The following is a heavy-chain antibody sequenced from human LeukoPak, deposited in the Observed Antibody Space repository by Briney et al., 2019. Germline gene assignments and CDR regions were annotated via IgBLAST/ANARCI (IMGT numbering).Heavy chain of an antibody. V-gene: IGHV4-31*03. CDR1: GGSISSGGYY. CDR2: IYYSGST. J-gene: IGHJ6*02. Sequence: PSETLSLTCTVSGGSISSGGYYWSWIRQHPGKGLEWIGYIYYSGSTYYNPSLKSRVTISVDTSKNQFSLKLSSVTAADTAVYYCARGNYKFGMDVWGQGTTVTVSS. CDR3: ARGNYKFGMDV.